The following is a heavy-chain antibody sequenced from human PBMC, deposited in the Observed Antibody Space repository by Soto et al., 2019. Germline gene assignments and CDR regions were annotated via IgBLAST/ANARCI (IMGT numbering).Heavy chain of an antibody. V-gene: IGHV4-34*01. Sequence: QVQLQQWGAGLLKPSETLSHTCAVYGGSFSGYYWTWIRQPPGTGLEWIGEINHSGSTNYNPSLKSRVTISVDTSKNQFSLKLTSVTAADTAVSYCARDKITGLFDYWGQGTLVTVFS. D-gene: IGHD2-8*02. CDR1: GGSFSGYY. CDR3: ARDKITGLFDY. J-gene: IGHJ4*02. CDR2: INHSGST.